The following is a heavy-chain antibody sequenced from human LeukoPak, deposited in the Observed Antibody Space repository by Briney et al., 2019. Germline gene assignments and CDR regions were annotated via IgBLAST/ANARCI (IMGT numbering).Heavy chain of an antibody. V-gene: IGHV4-39*01. Sequence: SETLSLTCTVSGGSISSSSYYWGWIRQPPGKGLEWIGSIYYSGSTYYNPSLKSRVTISVDTSKNQFSLKLSSVTAADTAVYYCASTSSSYGPWGDDYWGQGTLVTVSS. D-gene: IGHD5-18*01. CDR3: ASTSSSYGPWGDDY. J-gene: IGHJ4*02. CDR2: IYYSGST. CDR1: GGSISSSSYY.